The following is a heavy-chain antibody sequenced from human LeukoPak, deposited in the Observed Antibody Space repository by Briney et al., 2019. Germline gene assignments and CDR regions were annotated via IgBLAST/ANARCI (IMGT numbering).Heavy chain of an antibody. D-gene: IGHD2-21*01. J-gene: IGHJ2*01. Sequence: GGSLRLSCAASGFTFSSYAISWVRQAPGQGLEWMGGIIPIFGTANYAQKFQGRVTITADKSTSTAYMELSSLRSEDTAVYYCAGGGGEPHWYFDLWGRGTLVTVSS. CDR2: IIPIFGTA. CDR1: GFTFSSYA. CDR3: AGGGGEPHWYFDL. V-gene: IGHV1-69*06.